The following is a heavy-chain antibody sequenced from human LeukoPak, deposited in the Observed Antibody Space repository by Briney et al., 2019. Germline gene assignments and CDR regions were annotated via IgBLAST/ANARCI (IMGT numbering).Heavy chain of an antibody. D-gene: IGHD4-17*01. J-gene: IGHJ6*02. Sequence: GGSLRLSCAASGFTFSSYSMNWGRQAPGKGLEWVSYMSTSRSTIYYAGSVKGRFTISRDNAKNSLYLQMNSLRDEDTAVYYCARNGYGDYDSPRYYYGMDVWGQGTTVTVSS. V-gene: IGHV3-48*02. CDR3: ARNGYGDYDSPRYYYGMDV. CDR1: GFTFSSYS. CDR2: MSTSRSTI.